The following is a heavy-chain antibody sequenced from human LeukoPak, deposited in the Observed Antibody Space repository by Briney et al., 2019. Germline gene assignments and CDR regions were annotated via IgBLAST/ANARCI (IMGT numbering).Heavy chain of an antibody. V-gene: IGHV3-23*01. CDR3: AKNPTGSPNWFDP. CDR2: ISGNSDYT. Sequence: GGSLRLSCAASGFTFSSSVMSWVRQAPGKGLEWVSVISGNSDYTYYADSVKGRFTISRDNSKNTLYLQMNSLRVEDTAVYYCAKNPTGSPNWFDPWGQGTLVTVSS. CDR1: GFTFSSSV. J-gene: IGHJ5*02.